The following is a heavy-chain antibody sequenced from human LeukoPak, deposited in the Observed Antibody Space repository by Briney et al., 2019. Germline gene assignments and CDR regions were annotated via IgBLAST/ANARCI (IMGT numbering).Heavy chain of an antibody. Sequence: PSETLSLTCTVSGGSLSSYYWSWLRQPPGKGLEWIGYINYSGSINYNPSLESRVTISVDTSKNQFSLKLSSVTAADTAVYYCTREYGSGWSGAGFWGQGTLVTVSS. CDR1: GGSLSSYY. CDR2: INYSGSI. D-gene: IGHD6-19*01. J-gene: IGHJ4*02. CDR3: TREYGSGWSGAGF. V-gene: IGHV4-59*01.